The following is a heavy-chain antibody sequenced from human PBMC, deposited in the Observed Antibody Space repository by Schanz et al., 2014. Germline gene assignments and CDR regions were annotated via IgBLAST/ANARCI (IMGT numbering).Heavy chain of an antibody. CDR1: GITFSSHS. CDR3: ARDRRNADLDY. D-gene: IGHD1-1*01. J-gene: IGHJ4*02. CDR2: ITNNRATI. Sequence: VQLVESGGGVVQPGGSLRLSCAASGITFSSHSFNWVRQAPGKGLEWISNITNNRATIYYADSVKGRFTISRDNAKNSLYLERNSLRAEDAALYACARDRRNADLDYWGQGTLVTVSS. V-gene: IGHV3-48*01.